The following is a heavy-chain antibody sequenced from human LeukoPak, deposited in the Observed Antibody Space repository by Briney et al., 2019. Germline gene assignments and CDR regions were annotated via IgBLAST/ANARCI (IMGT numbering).Heavy chain of an antibody. J-gene: IGHJ3*02. D-gene: IGHD1-26*01. Sequence: SETLSLTCTVSGGSISSSSYYWGWIRQPPGKGLEWIGSIYYSGSTYYNPSLKSRVTISVDTSKNQFSLRLSSVAAADTAGYYCARGYSQSRDAFDIWGQGTMVTGSS. V-gene: IGHV4-39*01. CDR3: ARGYSQSRDAFDI. CDR2: IYYSGST. CDR1: GGSISSSSYY.